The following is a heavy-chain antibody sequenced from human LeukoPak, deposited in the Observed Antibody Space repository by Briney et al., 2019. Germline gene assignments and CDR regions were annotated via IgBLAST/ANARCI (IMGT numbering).Heavy chain of an antibody. Sequence: PGGSLRLSCAASGFTFSSYGMHWVRQAPGKGLEWVADIWFDGKNEHFADSVKGRFTISRDNSKNTMYLQINSLRAEDTAVYYCAKRIAAAGTYDYWGQGTLVTVSS. CDR2: IWFDGKNE. V-gene: IGHV3-33*06. CDR1: GFTFSSYG. J-gene: IGHJ4*02. CDR3: AKRIAAAGTYDY. D-gene: IGHD6-13*01.